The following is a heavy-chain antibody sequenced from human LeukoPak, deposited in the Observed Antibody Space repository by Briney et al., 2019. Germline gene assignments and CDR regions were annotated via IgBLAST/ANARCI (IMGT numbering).Heavy chain of an antibody. Sequence: GGSLRLSCAASGFTFSSYAMHWVRQAPGKGLEYVSAISSNGGSTYYANSVKGRFTISRDNAKNSLYLQMNSLRAEDTAVYYCARRVYMDVWGKGTAVTVSS. J-gene: IGHJ6*03. V-gene: IGHV3-64*01. CDR1: GFTFSSYA. CDR2: ISSNGGST. CDR3: ARRVYMDV.